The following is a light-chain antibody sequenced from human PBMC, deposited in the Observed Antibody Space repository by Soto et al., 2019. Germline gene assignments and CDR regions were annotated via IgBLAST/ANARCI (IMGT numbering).Light chain of an antibody. CDR2: DAS. J-gene: IGKJ1*01. Sequence: DIQVTQSPSSLSASVGDSVTITCQASQDIRNYLNWYQQKSGKAPKLLIFDASNLETGVPSRFTGSGSGTDFTFTITSLQPEDTATYFCHQYDDVPWTFGQGTKVEIK. CDR1: QDIRNY. V-gene: IGKV1-33*01. CDR3: HQYDDVPWT.